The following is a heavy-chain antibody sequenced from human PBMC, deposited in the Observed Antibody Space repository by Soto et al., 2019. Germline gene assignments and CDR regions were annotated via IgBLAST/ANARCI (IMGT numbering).Heavy chain of an antibody. Sequence: GGSLRLSCAASGFTFSSYGMHWVRQAPGKGLEWVAVIWYDGSNKYYADSVKGRFTISRDNSKNTLYLQMNSLRAEDTAVYYCARDGAYYDILTGYYKGPHVYYYYYYMDVWGKGTTVTVSS. CDR3: ARDGAYYDILTGYYKGPHVYYYYYYMDV. V-gene: IGHV3-33*01. D-gene: IGHD3-9*01. CDR2: IWYDGSNK. J-gene: IGHJ6*03. CDR1: GFTFSSYG.